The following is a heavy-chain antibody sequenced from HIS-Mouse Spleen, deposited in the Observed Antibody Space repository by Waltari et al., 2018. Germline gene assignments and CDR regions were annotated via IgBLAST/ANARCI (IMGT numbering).Heavy chain of an antibody. CDR3: AREIPYSSSWYDWYFDL. CDR1: GGSISSSSYY. CDR2: INYSGRT. Sequence: QLQLQESGPGLVKPSETLSLTCTVSGGSISSSSYYWGWIRQPPGKGLEWVGGINYSGRTYSDPSLKSRVTISVDTSKNQCSLKLSSVTAADTAVYYCAREIPYSSSWYDWYFDLWGRGTLVTVSS. D-gene: IGHD6-13*01. J-gene: IGHJ2*01. V-gene: IGHV4-39*07.